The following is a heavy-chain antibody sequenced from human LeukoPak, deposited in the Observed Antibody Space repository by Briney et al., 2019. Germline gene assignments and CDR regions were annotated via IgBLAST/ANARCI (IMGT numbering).Heavy chain of an antibody. CDR1: GFTFDDYA. D-gene: IGHD6-13*01. J-gene: IGHJ5*02. V-gene: IGHV3-43*02. Sequence: QPGGSLRLSCAASGFTFDDYAMHWVRQAPGKGLEWVSLISGDGGSTYYADSVKGRFTISRDNSKNSLYLRMNSLRTEDTALYYCARSSSWSSNWFDPWGQGTLVTVSS. CDR2: ISGDGGST. CDR3: ARSSSWSSNWFDP.